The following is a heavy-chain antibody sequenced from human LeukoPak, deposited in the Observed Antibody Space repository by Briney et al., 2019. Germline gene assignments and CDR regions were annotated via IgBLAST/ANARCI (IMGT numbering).Heavy chain of an antibody. CDR3: ARQNGYSSGWYSIDIYGMDV. Sequence: SEALSLTCTVSGGSISSRDYYWAWIRQPPGKGLEWIGSIYYSGSTYYNPSLKSRVTISVDTSKNQFSLKLSSATAADTAVYYCARQNGYSSGWYSIDIYGMDVWGQGTTVTVSS. CDR2: IYYSGST. J-gene: IGHJ6*02. V-gene: IGHV4-39*01. CDR1: GGSISSRDYY. D-gene: IGHD6-19*01.